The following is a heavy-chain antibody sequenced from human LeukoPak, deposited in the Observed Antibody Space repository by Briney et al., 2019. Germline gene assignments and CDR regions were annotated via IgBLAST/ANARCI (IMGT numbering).Heavy chain of an antibody. CDR3: GMATVNYYYYGMDV. D-gene: IGHD4-11*01. Sequence: GGSLRLSCAASGFTFSDHYMDWVRQAPGKGLEWVGRTRNKANRYTTEYAASVKGRFTISRDDSKNSLYLQKNSLKPEDTAVYYCGMATVNYYYYGMDVWGQGTTVTVSS. V-gene: IGHV3-72*01. CDR2: TRNKANRYTT. J-gene: IGHJ6*02. CDR1: GFTFSDHY.